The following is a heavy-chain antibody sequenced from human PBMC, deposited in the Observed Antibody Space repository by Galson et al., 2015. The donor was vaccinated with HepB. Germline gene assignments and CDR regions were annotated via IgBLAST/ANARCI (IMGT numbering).Heavy chain of an antibody. Sequence: ETLSLTCTVSGGYITTNTWWTWVRQPPGKGLEWIGEVYHTGGTNYNTSLKSRVTILVDESNKQFSLKLNSVTAADTAVYYCAKLTRDSNSSYFWFDPWGQGTLVTVSS. CDR3: AKLTRDSNSSYFWFDP. J-gene: IGHJ5*02. D-gene: IGHD6-6*01. CDR1: GGYITTNTW. CDR2: VYHTGGT. V-gene: IGHV4-4*02.